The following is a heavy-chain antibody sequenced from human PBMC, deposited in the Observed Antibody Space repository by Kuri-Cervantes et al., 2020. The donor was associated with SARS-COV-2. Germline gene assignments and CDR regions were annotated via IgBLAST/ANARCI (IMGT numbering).Heavy chain of an antibody. J-gene: IGHJ4*02. D-gene: IGHD3-10*01. CDR3: ARRYYGSGSWSG. Sequence: SETLSLTCAVYGGSFSGYYWSWIRQPPGKGLEWIGEINHSGSTNYNPSLKGRVTVSVDTSKNQFSLKLSSVTAADTAVYYCARRYYGSGSWSGWGQGTLVTVSS. CDR1: GGSFSGYY. V-gene: IGHV4-34*01. CDR2: INHSGST.